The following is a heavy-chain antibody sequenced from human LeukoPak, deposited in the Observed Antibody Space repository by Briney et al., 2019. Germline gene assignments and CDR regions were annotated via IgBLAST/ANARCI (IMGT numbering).Heavy chain of an antibody. CDR3: AGDVMSTALDAFDV. D-gene: IGHD1-1*01. CDR1: GGSISTYY. V-gene: IGHV4-59*01. J-gene: IGHJ3*01. Sequence: SETLSLTCTVSGGSISTYYWTWIRQPPGKGLEWIGYIYYTGDTDYNPSLKSRVTISLDTSKNQFSLQLSSVTAADTAVYYCAGDVMSTALDAFDVWGQGTMVTVSS. CDR2: IYYTGDT.